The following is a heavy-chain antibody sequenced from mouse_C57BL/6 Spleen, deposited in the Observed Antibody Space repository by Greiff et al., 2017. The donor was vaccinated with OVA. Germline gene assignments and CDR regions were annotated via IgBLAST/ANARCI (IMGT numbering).Heavy chain of an antibody. V-gene: IGHV14-2*01. CDR2: IDPEDGET. Sequence: VQLKESGAELVKPGASVKLSCTASGFNIKDYYMHWVKQRTEQGLEWIGRIDPEDGETTYAPKFQGKGPITADTSSNKAYTQLISLTYEDTALYYCARSGGNLFWFADWGQGTLVTVSA. J-gene: IGHJ3*01. CDR3: ARSGGNLFWFAD. CDR1: GFNIKDYY. D-gene: IGHD3-1*01.